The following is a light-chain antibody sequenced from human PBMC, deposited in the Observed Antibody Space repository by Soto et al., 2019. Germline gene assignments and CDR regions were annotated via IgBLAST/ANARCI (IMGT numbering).Light chain of an antibody. CDR2: WAS. J-gene: IGKJ1*01. V-gene: IGKV4-1*01. CDR3: QQYYSAPRT. CDR1: QSVLHSSNNKNY. Sequence: DIVMTQSPDSLAVSLGERAAINCKSSQSVLHSSNNKNYLAWYQQKPGQPPKLLIYWASTRESGVPDRFSGSGSGTDFTLTITSLQAEDVAVYYCQQYYSAPRTFGQGTKVE.